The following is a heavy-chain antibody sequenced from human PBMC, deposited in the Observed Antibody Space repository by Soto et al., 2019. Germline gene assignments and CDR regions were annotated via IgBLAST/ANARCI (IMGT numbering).Heavy chain of an antibody. D-gene: IGHD3-16*01. J-gene: IGHJ4*02. CDR2: ISSNGGIT. CDR3: VRDTSFDY. CDR1: GFTFSSYD. V-gene: IGHV3-64*01. Sequence: EVQLVESGGGLVQPGGSLRLSCVASGFTFSSYDMHWVRQAPGKGLEYISAISSNGGITYYANSVKGRFTISRDNSKNVMYLQMGSLRAEDMAVYYCVRDTSFDYWGQGTLVTVSS.